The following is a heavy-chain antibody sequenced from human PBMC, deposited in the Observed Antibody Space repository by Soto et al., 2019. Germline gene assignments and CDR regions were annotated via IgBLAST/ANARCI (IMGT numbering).Heavy chain of an antibody. J-gene: IGHJ2*01. CDR1: GFTFSSYG. V-gene: IGHV3-33*01. CDR3: ARCPSSYWYFDL. Sequence: GGSLRLSCAASGFTFSSYGMHWVRQAPGKGLEWVAIIWYDGSQKYYADSVKGRFTISRDNSKNTLYLQMNSLRVEDTAVYYCARCPSSYWYFDLWGRGTQVTVSS. CDR2: IWYDGSQK.